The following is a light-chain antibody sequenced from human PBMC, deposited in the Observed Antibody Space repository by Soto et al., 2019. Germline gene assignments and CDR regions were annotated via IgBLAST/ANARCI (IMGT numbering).Light chain of an antibody. Sequence: QSALTQPASVSGSPGQAITISCTGTSSDVGGYNHVSWYQQHPGKAPKLMIYDVSNRPSGVSNRFSGSKFGNTASLTISGLQAEDEADYYCSSHISSNTVIFGGGTKVTVL. J-gene: IGLJ2*01. CDR2: DVS. V-gene: IGLV2-14*03. CDR3: SSHISSNTVI. CDR1: SSDVGGYNH.